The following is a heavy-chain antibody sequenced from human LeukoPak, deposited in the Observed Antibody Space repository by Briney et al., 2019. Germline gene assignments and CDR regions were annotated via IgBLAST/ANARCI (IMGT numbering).Heavy chain of an antibody. CDR2: IYPGDSDT. V-gene: IGHV5-51*01. J-gene: IGHJ4*02. D-gene: IGHD5-24*01. Sequence: GESLKISCKGSGYSFTSYWIGWVRQMPGKGLEWMGIIYPGDSDTRYSPSFQGQVTISADKSISTAYLQWGSLKASDTAMYYCAISSEMATIIFDYWGQGTLVTVSS. CDR3: AISSEMATIIFDY. CDR1: GYSFTSYW.